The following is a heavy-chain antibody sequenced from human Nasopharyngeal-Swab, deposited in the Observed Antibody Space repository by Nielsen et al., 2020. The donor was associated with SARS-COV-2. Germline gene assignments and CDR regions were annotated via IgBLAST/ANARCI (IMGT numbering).Heavy chain of an antibody. CDR2: FDPEDGET. CDR3: ATGEPYVWGSYRYDY. D-gene: IGHD3-16*02. Sequence: ASVKVSCKVSGSTLPELSMPWVRQAPAKGLEWMGGFDPEDGETIYAQKFQGRVTMTEDTSTDTAYMELSSLRSEDTAVYYCATGEPYVWGSYRYDYWGQGTLVTVSS. CDR1: GSTLPELS. J-gene: IGHJ4*02. V-gene: IGHV1-24*01.